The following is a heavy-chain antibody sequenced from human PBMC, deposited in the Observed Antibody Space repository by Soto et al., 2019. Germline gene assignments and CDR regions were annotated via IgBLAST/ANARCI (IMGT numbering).Heavy chain of an antibody. Sequence: ASVKVSCKASGYTFTSYAMHWVRQAPGQRLEWMGWINAGNGNTKYSQKFQGRVTITRDTSASTAYMELSSLRSEDTAVYYCARSDVATIPWRFDYWGQGNLVTVSS. V-gene: IGHV1-3*01. J-gene: IGHJ4*02. CDR2: INAGNGNT. CDR3: ARSDVATIPWRFDY. D-gene: IGHD5-12*01. CDR1: GYTFTSYA.